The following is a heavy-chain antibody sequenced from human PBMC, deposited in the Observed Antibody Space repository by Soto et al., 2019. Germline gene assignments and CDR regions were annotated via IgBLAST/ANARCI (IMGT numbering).Heavy chain of an antibody. V-gene: IGHV3-23*01. CDR1: GFIFENFG. CDR2: MSGSGFKK. D-gene: IGHD2-21*02. CDR3: ANTHGVDFVPLATVDSFDT. Sequence: GGSLRLCCAASGFIFENFGMSWVRQAPGEVLGLVSSMSGSGFKKYYADSVKGRFTISRDNYKSTVYLELNNLSAEDTAVYHCANTHGVDFVPLATVDSFDTWGQGSVVTVSS. J-gene: IGHJ5*02.